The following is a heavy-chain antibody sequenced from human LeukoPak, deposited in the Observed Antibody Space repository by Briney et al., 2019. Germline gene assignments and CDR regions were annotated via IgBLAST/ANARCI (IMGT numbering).Heavy chain of an antibody. V-gene: IGHV4-59*01. Sequence: SETLSLTCTVSGGSISSYYWSWIRQPPGKGLEWIGYIYYSGSTNYNPSLKSRVTISVDTSKNQFSLKLSSVTAADTAVHYCALDSGPLTTAHYYVMDVGRQGTTVTVSS. D-gene: IGHD4-11*01. CDR2: IYYSGST. J-gene: IGHJ6*02. CDR1: GGSISSYY. CDR3: ALDSGPLTTAHYYVMDV.